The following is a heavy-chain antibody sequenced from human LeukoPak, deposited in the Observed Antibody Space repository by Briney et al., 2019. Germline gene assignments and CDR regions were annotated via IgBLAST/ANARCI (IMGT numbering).Heavy chain of an antibody. Sequence: ASVKVSCKASGYTFTSYGISWVRQAPGQGLEWMGWTSAYNGNTNYAQKLQGRVTMTTDTSTSTAYMELRSLRSDDTAVYYCARDLSSWYEGISDYWGQGTLVTVSS. V-gene: IGHV1-18*01. D-gene: IGHD6-13*01. J-gene: IGHJ4*02. CDR2: TSAYNGNT. CDR3: ARDLSSWYEGISDY. CDR1: GYTFTSYG.